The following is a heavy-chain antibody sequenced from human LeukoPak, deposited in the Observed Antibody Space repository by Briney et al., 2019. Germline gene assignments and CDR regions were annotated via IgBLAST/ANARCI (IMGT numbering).Heavy chain of an antibody. J-gene: IGHJ4*02. V-gene: IGHV3-48*04. CDR1: GFTFSSYS. CDR3: ARDHLYCSGGSCYSGCIGY. D-gene: IGHD2-15*01. CDR2: ISSSSSTI. Sequence: GGSLRPSCAASGFTFSSYSMNWVRQAPGKGLEWVSYISSSSSTIYYADSVKGRFTIFRDNAKNSLYLQMNSLRAEDTAVYYCARDHLYCSGGSCYSGCIGYWGQGTLVTVSS.